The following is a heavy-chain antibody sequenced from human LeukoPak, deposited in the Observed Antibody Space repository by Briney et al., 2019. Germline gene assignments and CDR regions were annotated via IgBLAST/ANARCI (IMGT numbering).Heavy chain of an antibody. Sequence: ASVKVSCKASGYTFTGYYMHWVRQAPGQGLEWMGWINPNSGGTNYAKKFQGRVTKTRDTSISTAYMELSRLTSDDTAVYYCARAQGGGSGTYSDYWGQGTLVTVCS. CDR2: INPNSGGT. CDR3: ARAQGGGSGTYSDY. D-gene: IGHD3-10*01. CDR1: GYTFTGYY. J-gene: IGHJ4*02. V-gene: IGHV1-2*02.